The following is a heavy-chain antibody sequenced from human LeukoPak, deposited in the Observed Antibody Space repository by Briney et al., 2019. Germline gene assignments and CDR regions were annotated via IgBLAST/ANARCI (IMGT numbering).Heavy chain of an antibody. CDR1: GGSISSYY. J-gene: IGHJ5*02. CDR3: ARDGTPTYYYDSSGHVARGWFDP. CDR2: IYYSGST. D-gene: IGHD3-22*01. V-gene: IGHV4-59*01. Sequence: SETLSLTCTVSGGSISSYYWSWIRQPPGKGLEWIGYIYYSGSTNYNPSLKSRVTISVDTSKNQFSLKLSSVTAADTAVYYCARDGTPTYYYDSSGHVARGWFDPWGQGTLVTVSS.